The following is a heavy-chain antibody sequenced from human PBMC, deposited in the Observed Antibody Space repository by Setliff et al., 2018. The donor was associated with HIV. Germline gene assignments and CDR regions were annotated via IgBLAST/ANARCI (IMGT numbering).Heavy chain of an antibody. V-gene: IGHV3-11*04. D-gene: IGHD6-19*01. CDR1: GFTFSDYY. J-gene: IGHJ4*02. CDR2: ISGSGSTI. CDR3: ARGGDSSASDH. Sequence: GGSLRLSCAASGFTFSDYYMSWIRQAPGKGLEWVACISGSGSTIYYADSVKGRFAISRDNAKKSLYLQMNSLSAEDTAVYYCARGGDSSASDHWGQGTLVTVSS.